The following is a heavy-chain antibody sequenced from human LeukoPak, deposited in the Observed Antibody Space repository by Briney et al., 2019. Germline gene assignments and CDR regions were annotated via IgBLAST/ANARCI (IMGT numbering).Heavy chain of an antibody. D-gene: IGHD3-22*01. CDR1: GGSISSGGYS. Sequence: SQTLSLTCAVSGGSISSGGYSWSWIRQPPGKGLEWIGYIYYSGTTYYNPSLKSRVTILVDTSKNQFSLKLSSVTAADTAVYYCARGYYDSSGFSDDAFDIWGQGTMVTVSP. CDR2: IYYSGTT. V-gene: IGHV4-30-4*07. J-gene: IGHJ3*02. CDR3: ARGYYDSSGFSDDAFDI.